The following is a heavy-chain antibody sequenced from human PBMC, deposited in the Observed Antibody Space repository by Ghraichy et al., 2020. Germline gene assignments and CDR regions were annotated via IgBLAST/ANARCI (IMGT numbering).Heavy chain of an antibody. J-gene: IGHJ2*01. CDR3: TTYKIRYDDLRFWYFDL. D-gene: IGHD3-3*01. V-gene: IGHV3-15*01. Sequence: GGSLRLSCAASGFTFNNVWMSWVRQAPGKGLEWVGRVKSKTDGGTTDYAAPVKGRFTISRDDSENTLYLQMNSLITEDTAVYYCTTYKIRYDDLRFWYFDLWGRGTLVTVSS. CDR1: GFTFNNVW. CDR2: VKSKTDGGTT.